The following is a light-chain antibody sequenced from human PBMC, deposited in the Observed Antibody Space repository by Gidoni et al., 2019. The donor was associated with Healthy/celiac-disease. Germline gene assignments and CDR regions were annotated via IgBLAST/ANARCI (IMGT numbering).Light chain of an antibody. CDR1: QSVFYSSNNKNY. J-gene: IGKJ3*01. CDR3: QQYYSTPIT. Sequence: DIVMPQSPDSLAVSLGERATINCKSSQSVFYSSNNKNYLAWYQQKPGQPPKLLIYWASTRESGVPDRFSGSGSGTDFTLTISSLQAEDVAVYYCQQYYSTPITFGPGTKVDIK. CDR2: WAS. V-gene: IGKV4-1*01.